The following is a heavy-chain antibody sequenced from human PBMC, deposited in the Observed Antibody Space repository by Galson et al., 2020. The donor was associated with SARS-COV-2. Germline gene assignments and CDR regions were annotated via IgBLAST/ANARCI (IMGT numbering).Heavy chain of an antibody. CDR1: GGSISSYY. V-gene: IGHV4-59*01. Sequence: ETSETLSLTCTVSGGSISSYYWSWIRQPPGKGLEWIGNIYYSGSTNYNPTLKNRLTISVDTSKNQFSLKLSSVTAADTAVYYCARGLVGATKAWWFDPWGQGTLVTVSS. CDR3: ARGLVGATKAWWFDP. J-gene: IGHJ5*02. D-gene: IGHD1-26*01. CDR2: IYYSGST.